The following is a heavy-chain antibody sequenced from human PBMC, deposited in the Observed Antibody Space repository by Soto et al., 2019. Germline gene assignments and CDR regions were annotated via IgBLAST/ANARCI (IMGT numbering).Heavy chain of an antibody. Sequence: EVQLVESGGGLVQPGGSLRLSCAASGFALSSYDMHWVRQATGKGLEWVSSIATAGDPYYPGSVKGRFTISRENAKNSLYLQMNSLTAGDTAVYYCARGFRLLIGMDFWGQGTTVTVSS. D-gene: IGHD1-26*01. CDR3: ARGFRLLIGMDF. CDR2: IATAGDP. J-gene: IGHJ6*02. CDR1: GFALSSYD. V-gene: IGHV3-13*05.